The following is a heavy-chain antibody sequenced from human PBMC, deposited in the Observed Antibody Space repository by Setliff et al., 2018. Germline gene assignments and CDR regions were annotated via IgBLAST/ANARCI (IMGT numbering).Heavy chain of an antibody. J-gene: IGHJ3*02. CDR1: GYSFTSYW. D-gene: IGHD6-19*01. CDR3: ARQAVAGSDAFDI. V-gene: IGHV5-51*01. CDR2: IYPGDSDT. Sequence: PGRSLKISCKGSGYSFTSYWIGWVRQMPGKGLEWMGIIYPGDSDTRYSPSFQGQVTISADKSISTAYLQWSSLKASDTAMYYCARQAVAGSDAFDIWGQGTMVTVSS.